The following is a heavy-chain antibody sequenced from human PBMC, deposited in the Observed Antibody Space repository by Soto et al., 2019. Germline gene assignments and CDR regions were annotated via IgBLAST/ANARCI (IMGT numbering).Heavy chain of an antibody. D-gene: IGHD3-3*01. CDR2: ISVGDSDT. CDR3: ATASGRRFSYYYGMDV. CDR1: GNSFSSYW. V-gene: IGHV5-51*01. Sequence: GESLKISCKGSGNSFSSYWIAWVRQVPGKGLEWMGIISVGDSDTRYSPSFQGQVTISADKSISTAYLQWSSLKASDTAMYFCATASGRRFSYYYGMDVWGQGTTVTVSS. J-gene: IGHJ6*02.